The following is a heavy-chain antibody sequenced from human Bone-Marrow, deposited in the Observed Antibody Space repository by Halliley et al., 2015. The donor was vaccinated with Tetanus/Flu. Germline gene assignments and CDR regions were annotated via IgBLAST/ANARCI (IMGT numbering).Heavy chain of an antibody. D-gene: IGHD3-10*01. CDR1: GGSISSGSYY. V-gene: IGHV4-31*03. J-gene: IGHJ4*02. CDR3: ARETSGLGIDY. CDR2: IYRSGST. Sequence: TLSLTCTVSGGSISSGSYYWTWIRQHPGKGLEWIGYIYRSGSTYYNPSLKSRITISIDTSKNQFSLKLGSVTAADTAVYYCARETSGLGIDYWGQGTLVTVSS.